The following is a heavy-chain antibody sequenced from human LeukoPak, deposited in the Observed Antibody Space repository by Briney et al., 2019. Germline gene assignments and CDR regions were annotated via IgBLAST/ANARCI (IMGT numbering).Heavy chain of an antibody. V-gene: IGHV4-34*01. J-gene: IGHJ6*02. D-gene: IGHD2-2*02. CDR3: ARSVVPTAIRLHGMDV. Sequence: SETLSLTCAVYGGSFSGYYWSWIRQPPGKGLEWIGEINHSGSTNYNPSLKSRVTISLDTSKNQFSLKLSSVTAADTAVYYCARSVVPTAIRLHGMDVWGQGTTVTVSS. CDR2: INHSGST. CDR1: GGSFSGYY.